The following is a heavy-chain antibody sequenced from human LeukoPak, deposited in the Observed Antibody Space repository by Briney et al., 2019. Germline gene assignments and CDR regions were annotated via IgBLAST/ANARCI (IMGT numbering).Heavy chain of an antibody. J-gene: IGHJ4*02. CDR2: IYHSGST. V-gene: IGHV4-38-2*02. Sequence: SETLSLTCTVSGYSIRSGYYWGWIRQPPGKGLEWIGSIYHSGSTYYNPSLKSRVTISVDTSKNQFSLKLSSVTAADTAVYYCARSKVAAWTIPLAFDYWGQGTLVTVSS. D-gene: IGHD2-15*01. CDR3: ARSKVAAWTIPLAFDY. CDR1: GYSIRSGYY.